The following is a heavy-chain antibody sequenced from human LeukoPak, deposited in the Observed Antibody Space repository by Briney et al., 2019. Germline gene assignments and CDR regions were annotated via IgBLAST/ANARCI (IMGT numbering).Heavy chain of an antibody. CDR2: INPSGGST. CDR1: GGTFSSYA. D-gene: IGHD3-10*01. J-gene: IGHJ4*02. V-gene: IGHV1-46*01. Sequence: GASVKVSCKASGGTFSSYAISWVRQAPGQGLEWMGIINPSGGSTSYAQKFQGRVTMTRDTSTSTVYMELSSLRSEDTAVYYCARAFGDRDYWGQGTLVTVSS. CDR3: ARAFGDRDY.